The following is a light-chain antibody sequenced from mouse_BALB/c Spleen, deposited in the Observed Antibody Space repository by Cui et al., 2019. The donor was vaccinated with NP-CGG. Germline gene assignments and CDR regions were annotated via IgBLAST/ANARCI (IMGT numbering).Light chain of an antibody. Sequence: QPVLPQESALTTSPGETVTLTCRSSTGAVTTSNYANWVQEKPDHLFTGLIGGTNNRVPGVPARFSGSLIGDKAALIITGAQTEDEAIYFCALWYSNHWVFGGGTKLTVL. CDR1: TGAVTTSNY. V-gene: IGLV1*01. CDR3: ALWYSNHWV. J-gene: IGLJ1*01. CDR2: GTN.